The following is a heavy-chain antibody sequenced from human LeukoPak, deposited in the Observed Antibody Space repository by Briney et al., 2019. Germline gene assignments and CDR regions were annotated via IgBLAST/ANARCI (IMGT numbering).Heavy chain of an antibody. CDR3: ARGAVPAAIGGLVDY. J-gene: IGHJ4*02. CDR2: IGTAGDT. Sequence: GGSLRLSCAAPGFTFSSYDMHWVRHATGKGLEWVSAIGTAGDTYYPGSVQGRCPISRENAKNSLYLQMNSVRAGDTAVYYCARGAVPAAIGGLVDYWGQGTLVTVSS. V-gene: IGHV3-13*01. D-gene: IGHD2-2*01. CDR1: GFTFSSYD.